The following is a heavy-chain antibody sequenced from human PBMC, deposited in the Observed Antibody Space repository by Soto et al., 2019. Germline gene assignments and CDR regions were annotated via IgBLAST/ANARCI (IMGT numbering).Heavy chain of an antibody. J-gene: IGHJ4*02. CDR3: ARGRGFDYGDYRAVYYFDY. Sequence: QVQLQQWGAGLLKPSETLSLTCAVYGGSFSGYYWSWIRQPPGKGLEWIGEINHSGSTNYNPSLKRRVTITVDSSKNQFSLKLSSVTAADTAVYYCARGRGFDYGDYRAVYYFDYWGQGTLVTVSS. V-gene: IGHV4-34*01. CDR1: GGSFSGYY. CDR2: INHSGST. D-gene: IGHD4-17*01.